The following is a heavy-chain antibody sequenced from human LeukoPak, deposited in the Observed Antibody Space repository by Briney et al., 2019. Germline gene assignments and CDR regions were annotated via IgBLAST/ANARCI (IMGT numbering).Heavy chain of an antibody. Sequence: PGGSLRLSCAASGFTVSSNYMSWVRQAPGKGLEWVSVIYSGGSTYYADSVKGRFTISRDNSKNTLYLQMNSLRAEDTAVYYCARDGPEPDWLPFDYWGQGTLVTVSS. CDR3: ARDGPEPDWLPFDY. J-gene: IGHJ4*02. V-gene: IGHV3-66*01. D-gene: IGHD3-9*01. CDR1: GFTVSSNY. CDR2: IYSGGST.